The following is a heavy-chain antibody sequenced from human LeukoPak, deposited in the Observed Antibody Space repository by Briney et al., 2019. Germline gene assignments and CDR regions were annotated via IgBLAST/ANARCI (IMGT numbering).Heavy chain of an antibody. Sequence: PGGPLRLSCAASGFTFSSYWMYWVRQAPGKGLVWVSRINSDGSSTSHADSVKGRFTISRDNAKNTLYLQMNSLRAEDTAVYYCAREGGYSHAFDYWGQGTLVTVSS. D-gene: IGHD3-22*01. J-gene: IGHJ4*02. CDR3: AREGGYSHAFDY. CDR1: GFTFSSYW. CDR2: INSDGSST. V-gene: IGHV3-74*01.